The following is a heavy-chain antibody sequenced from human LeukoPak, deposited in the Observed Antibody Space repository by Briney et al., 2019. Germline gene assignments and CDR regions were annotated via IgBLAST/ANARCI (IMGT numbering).Heavy chain of an antibody. J-gene: IGHJ4*02. Sequence: GGSLRLSCAASGFTFSSYWMSWVRQAPGKRLEWVANIKQDGTEKFYVDSVRGRFTISRDNAKNSLYLQTNNLRAEDTAVYYCAKIVATSGRPREGFDYWGQGTLVTVSS. CDR1: GFTFSSYW. V-gene: IGHV3-7*01. CDR3: AKIVATSGRPREGFDY. CDR2: IKQDGTEK. D-gene: IGHD1-26*01.